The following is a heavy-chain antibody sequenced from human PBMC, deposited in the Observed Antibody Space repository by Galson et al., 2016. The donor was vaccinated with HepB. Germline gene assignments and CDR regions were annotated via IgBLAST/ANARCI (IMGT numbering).Heavy chain of an antibody. V-gene: IGHV3-23*01. D-gene: IGHD3-3*01. Sequence: SLRLSCAASGFTFSNYAMSWVRQAPGKGLEWVSAISGSGGSPYYADSVKGRFTISRDNSKNTLYLQMNSLRVEDTALYYCAKDNRSGFYIRWFDPWGQGTLVTVSS. CDR1: GFTFSNYA. J-gene: IGHJ5*02. CDR2: ISGSGGSP. CDR3: AKDNRSGFYIRWFDP.